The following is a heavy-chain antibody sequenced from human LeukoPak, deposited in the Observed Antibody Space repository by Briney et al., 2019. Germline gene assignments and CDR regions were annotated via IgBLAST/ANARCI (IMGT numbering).Heavy chain of an antibody. D-gene: IGHD3-3*01. Sequence: KPGGSLKLSCAVSGFTLSSSSMNWVRQAPGKGLEWVSSISSSSSYIYYADSVKGRFTISRDNAKNSLYLQMDGLRAEDTAVYYCATSDDLWSGMDNWGQGTLVTVSS. CDR2: ISSSSSYI. CDR1: GFTLSSSS. CDR3: ATSDDLWSGMDN. J-gene: IGHJ4*02. V-gene: IGHV3-21*01.